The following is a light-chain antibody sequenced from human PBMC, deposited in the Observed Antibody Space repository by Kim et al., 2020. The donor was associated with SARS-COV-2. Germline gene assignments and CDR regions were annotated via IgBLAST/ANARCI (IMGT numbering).Light chain of an antibody. J-gene: IGKJ1*01. CDR3: QQYSTLWT. Sequence: SASVGDRGTITCRDSQSISSWLAWYQQKPGKAPKVLMYRASSLESGVPSRFSGSGSGTEFTLTISSLQPDDFATYYCQQYSTLWTFGQGTKVDIK. CDR1: QSISSW. CDR2: RAS. V-gene: IGKV1-5*03.